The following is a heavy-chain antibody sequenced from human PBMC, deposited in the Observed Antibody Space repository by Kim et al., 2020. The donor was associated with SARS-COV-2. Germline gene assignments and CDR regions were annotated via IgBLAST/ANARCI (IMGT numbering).Heavy chain of an antibody. CDR2: IRSYSGGGTK. J-gene: IGHJ4*02. CDR1: GFTFSNAW. V-gene: IGHV3-15*01. CDR3: TADPYAGIHVAGTEAY. D-gene: IGHD2-2*02. Sequence: GGSLRLSCEASGFTFSNAWMSWVRQAPGTGLDWVGRIRSYSGGGTKDYAAHVKGRFIISSDDSKHTLYLQMNSLKTEDTAVYYCTADPYAGIHVAGTEAYWGQGTLVTVSS.